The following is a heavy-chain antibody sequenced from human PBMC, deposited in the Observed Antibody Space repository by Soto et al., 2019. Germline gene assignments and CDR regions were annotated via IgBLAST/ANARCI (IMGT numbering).Heavy chain of an antibody. CDR3: ARDRLGSGYDLPVYGY. CDR1: GFIFSDYY. V-gene: IGHV3-11*01. CDR2: ISSSGSTI. J-gene: IGHJ4*02. D-gene: IGHD5-12*01. Sequence: GGSLRLSCAASGFIFSDYYMSWIHQAPGKGLEWVSYISSSGSTIYYADSVKGRFTISRDNAKNSLYLQMNSLRAEDTAVYYCARDRLGSGYDLPVYGYWRQGTLFTVSS.